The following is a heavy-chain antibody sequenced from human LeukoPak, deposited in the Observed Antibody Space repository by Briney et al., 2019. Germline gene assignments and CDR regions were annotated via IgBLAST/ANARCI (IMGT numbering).Heavy chain of an antibody. CDR2: IRYDGSNK. CDR3: AKDLGYDSTSAPFGY. J-gene: IGHJ4*02. CDR1: GFTFSSYG. V-gene: IGHV3-30*02. D-gene: IGHD3-22*01. Sequence: GGSLRLSCAASGFTFSSYGMHWVRQAPGQGLEWVAFIRYDGSNKYYADSVKGRFTISRDNSKNTLYLQMNSLRAEDTAVYYCAKDLGYDSTSAPFGYWGQGTLVTVSS.